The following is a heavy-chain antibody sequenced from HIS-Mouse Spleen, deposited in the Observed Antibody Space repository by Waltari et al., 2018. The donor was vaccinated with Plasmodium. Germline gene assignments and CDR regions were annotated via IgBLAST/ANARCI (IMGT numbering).Heavy chain of an antibody. V-gene: IGHV3-30*18. CDR2: ISYDGSNK. D-gene: IGHD3-16*01. J-gene: IGHJ4*02. CDR1: GFTFSSYG. CDR3: AKAQGVINFDY. Sequence: QVQLVEPGGGVVQPGRSLRLSCAASGFTFSSYGMHWVRQAPGKGLEWVAVISYDGSNKYYADSVKGRFTISRDNSKNTLYLQMNSLRAEDTAVYYCAKAQGVINFDYWGQGTLVTVSS.